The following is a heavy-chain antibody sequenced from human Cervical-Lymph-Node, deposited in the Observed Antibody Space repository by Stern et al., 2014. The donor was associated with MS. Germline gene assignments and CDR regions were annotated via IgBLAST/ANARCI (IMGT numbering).Heavy chain of an antibody. V-gene: IGHV3-11*01. D-gene: IGHD2-21*02. Sequence: VQLVESGGGSVKPGGSLRLSCAVSGFTFSDYHMHWIRQAPGKWLEWISYISTTGKTIYYADSVKGRFTISRDNAKNSLYLQMNSLRVEDTAVYYCVRASDPLFEYWGQGTLVTVSS. CDR1: GFTFSDYH. CDR3: VRASDPLFEY. J-gene: IGHJ4*02. CDR2: ISTTGKTI.